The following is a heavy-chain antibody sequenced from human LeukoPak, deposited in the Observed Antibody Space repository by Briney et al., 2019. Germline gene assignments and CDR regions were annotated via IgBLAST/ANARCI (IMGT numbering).Heavy chain of an antibody. Sequence: SGGSLRLSRATSGFTFSNYEMNWVRQAPGKGLEWISYLTTSGSTKYYADSVKGRFTISRDNAKNSLFLQMNSLRAEDTAVYYCARGPGGDYYYYMDVWGKGTTVTISS. CDR2: LTTSGSTK. V-gene: IGHV3-48*03. CDR1: GFTFSNYE. D-gene: IGHD3-10*01. CDR3: ARGPGGDYYYYMDV. J-gene: IGHJ6*03.